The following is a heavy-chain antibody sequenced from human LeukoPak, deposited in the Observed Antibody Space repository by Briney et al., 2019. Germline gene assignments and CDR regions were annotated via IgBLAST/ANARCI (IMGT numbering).Heavy chain of an antibody. J-gene: IGHJ3*02. Sequence: GRSLRLSCAASGFTFSSYAMHWVRQAPGKGLEWVAVISYDGSNKYYADSVKGRFTISRDNSKNTLYLQMNSLRAEDTAVYYCARELHSSGWYREGAFDIWGQGTMVTVSS. CDR2: ISYDGSNK. CDR1: GFTFSSYA. CDR3: ARELHSSGWYREGAFDI. D-gene: IGHD6-19*01. V-gene: IGHV3-30-3*01.